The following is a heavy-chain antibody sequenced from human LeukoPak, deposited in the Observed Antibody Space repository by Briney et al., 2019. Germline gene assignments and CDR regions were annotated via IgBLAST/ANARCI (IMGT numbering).Heavy chain of an antibody. CDR3: ARDSPFMVPGTGDAFDI. D-gene: IGHD6-19*01. V-gene: IGHV1-18*01. Sequence: GASVKVSCKASGYDFSTFGISWVRQAPGEGLEWMGWISAYRGKTNLPQRFQGRVTLTTETSTSTAYMELRSLRSDDTAIYYCARDSPFMVPGTGDAFDIWGQGTMVSVSS. CDR1: GYDFSTFG. J-gene: IGHJ3*02. CDR2: ISAYRGKT.